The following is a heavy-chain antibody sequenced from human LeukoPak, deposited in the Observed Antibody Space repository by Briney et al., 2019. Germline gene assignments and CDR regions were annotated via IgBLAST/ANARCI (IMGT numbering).Heavy chain of an antibody. V-gene: IGHV3-11*04. D-gene: IGHD4-17*01. Sequence: GGSLRLSCAASGFTFSDYYMSWIRQAPGKGLGWVSYISSSGSTVYYADSVKGRFTVSRDNAKNSLYLQMNSLRAEDTAVYYCARLYYGDYPVYWGQGTLVTVSS. CDR2: ISSSGSTV. CDR1: GFTFSDYY. CDR3: ARLYYGDYPVY. J-gene: IGHJ4*02.